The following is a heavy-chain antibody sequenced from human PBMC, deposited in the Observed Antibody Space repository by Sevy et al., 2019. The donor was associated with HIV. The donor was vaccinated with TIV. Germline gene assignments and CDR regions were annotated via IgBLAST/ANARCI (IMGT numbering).Heavy chain of an antibody. J-gene: IGHJ4*02. D-gene: IGHD3-22*01. CDR3: ARAMYPYYYDSSGYHFDY. Sequence: SETLSLTCTVSGGSISSSSYYWGWIRQPPGKGLEWIGSIYYSGSTYYNPSLKSPVTISVDTSKNQFSLKLSSVTAADTAVYYCARAMYPYYYDSSGYHFDYWGQGTLVTVSS. CDR2: IYYSGST. CDR1: GGSISSSSYY. V-gene: IGHV4-39*01.